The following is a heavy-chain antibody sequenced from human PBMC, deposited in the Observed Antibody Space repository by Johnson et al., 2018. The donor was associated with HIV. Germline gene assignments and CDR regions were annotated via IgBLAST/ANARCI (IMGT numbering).Heavy chain of an antibody. CDR1: GFAFGSYW. CDR2: INQYGSEE. Sequence: VQLVESGGGLVQPGGSLRLSCAASGFAFGSYWMHWVRQAPGKGLQWVANINQYGSEEYYVDSVKGRFTISRYNAKNSMYLQMNTLNAEDTAVYYCASSTGMMTDDAVDIWGQGTVVTVS. D-gene: IGHD3-16*01. V-gene: IGHV3-7*05. J-gene: IGHJ3*02. CDR3: ASSTGMMTDDAVDI.